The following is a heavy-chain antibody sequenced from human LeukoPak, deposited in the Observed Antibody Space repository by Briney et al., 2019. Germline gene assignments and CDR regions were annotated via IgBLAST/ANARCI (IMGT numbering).Heavy chain of an antibody. D-gene: IGHD1-26*01. CDR2: IYYSGST. CDR1: GGXLSSGGYY. Sequence: SQTLSLTCTVSGGXLSSGGYYWSWIRQHPGKGLEWIGYIYYSGSTYYNPSLKSRVTISIDTSKDEFSLKLSSVTAADTAVYYCARSWDGFFGYWGQGTLVTVSS. CDR3: ARSWDGFFGY. J-gene: IGHJ4*02. V-gene: IGHV4-31*03.